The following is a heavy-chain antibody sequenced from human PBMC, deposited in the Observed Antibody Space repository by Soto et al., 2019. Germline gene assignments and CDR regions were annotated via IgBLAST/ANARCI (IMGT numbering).Heavy chain of an antibody. CDR1: GGSINSGDYY. Sequence: SETLSLTCTVSGGSINSGDYYWTWIRQHPGKGLEWIGYIYYGRSPYYNPSLSSRVTISIDTSRNQFSLKLSSVTAADSAMYYCAGDLRLRDGMDVWGQGTTVTVS. J-gene: IGHJ6*02. V-gene: IGHV4-31*03. CDR3: AGDLRLRDGMDV. CDR2: IYYGRSP.